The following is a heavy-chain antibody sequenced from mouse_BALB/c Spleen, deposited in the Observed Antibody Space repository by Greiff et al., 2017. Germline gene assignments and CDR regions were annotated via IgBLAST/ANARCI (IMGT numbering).Heavy chain of an antibody. D-gene: IGHD2-4*01. V-gene: IGHV5-6*01. CDR2: ISSGGSYT. CDR3: ARQGITGISYAMDY. CDR1: GFTFSSYG. J-gene: IGHJ4*01. Sequence: EVKVVESGGDLVKPGGSPTLSCAASGFTFSSYGMSWVRQTPDKRLEWVATISSGGSYTYYPDSVKGRFTISRDNAKNTLYLQMSSLKSEDTAMYYCARQGITGISYAMDYWGQGTSVTVSS.